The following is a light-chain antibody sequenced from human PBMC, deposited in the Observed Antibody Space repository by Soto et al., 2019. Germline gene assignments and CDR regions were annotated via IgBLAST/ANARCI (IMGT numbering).Light chain of an antibody. Sequence: QLVLTQPPSASGTPGKRVTISCSGSSSNIGSDYVYWYQQLPGTAPKLLIYRNNQRPSGVPDRFSGSKSGTSASLAISGLRSEDEADYYCAAWDDSLSGVVFGGGTQLTVL. CDR2: RNN. CDR3: AAWDDSLSGVV. J-gene: IGLJ2*01. V-gene: IGLV1-47*01. CDR1: SSNIGSDY.